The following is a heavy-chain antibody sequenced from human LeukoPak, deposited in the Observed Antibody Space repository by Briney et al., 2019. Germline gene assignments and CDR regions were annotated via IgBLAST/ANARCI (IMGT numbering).Heavy chain of an antibody. D-gene: IGHD3-16*01. Sequence: EASVNVSCKATGYTFTSYGINWVRQAPGQGLEWVGWISSNSDNTNYAQKFQGRVTMTTDTSTSTAYMELRSLRSDDTAVYYCARDWGSIKVITDYWGQGTLVTVSS. CDR2: ISSNSDNT. V-gene: IGHV1-18*01. J-gene: IGHJ4*02. CDR3: ARDWGSIKVITDY. CDR1: GYTFTSYG.